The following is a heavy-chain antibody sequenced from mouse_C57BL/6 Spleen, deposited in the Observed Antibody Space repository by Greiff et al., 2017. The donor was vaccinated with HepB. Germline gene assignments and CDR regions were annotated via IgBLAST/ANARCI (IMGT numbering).Heavy chain of an antibody. CDR2: IYPSSGNT. V-gene: IGHV1-81*01. CDR1: GYTFTSYG. J-gene: IGHJ2*01. Sequence: QVQLQQSGAELARPGASVKLSCKASGYTFTSYGISWVKQRTGQGLEWIGEIYPSSGNTYYNEKFKGKATLTADKSSSTAYMELRSLTSEDSAVYFCARSHYGNYLYFDYWGQGTTLTVSS. CDR3: ARSHYGNYLYFDY. D-gene: IGHD2-1*01.